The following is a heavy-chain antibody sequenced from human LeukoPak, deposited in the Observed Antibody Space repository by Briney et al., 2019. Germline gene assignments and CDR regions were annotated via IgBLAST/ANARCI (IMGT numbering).Heavy chain of an antibody. D-gene: IGHD6-25*01. CDR2: IIPIFGTA. V-gene: IGHV1-69*13. Sequence: SVKVSCKASGYTFTSYYMHWVRQAPGQGLEWMGGIIPIFGTANYAQNFQGRVTITADESTSTAYMELSSLRSEDTAVYYCARSSRGHFHYYYYGMDVWGQGTTVTVSS. CDR1: GYTFTSYY. CDR3: ARSSRGHFHYYYYGMDV. J-gene: IGHJ6*02.